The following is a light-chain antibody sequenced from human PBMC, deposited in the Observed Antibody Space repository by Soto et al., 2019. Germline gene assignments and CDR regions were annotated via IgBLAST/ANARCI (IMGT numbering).Light chain of an antibody. CDR1: KDISNH. J-gene: IGKJ2*01. CDR3: QHYHNYMYT. Sequence: GYRVAITCQASKDISNHLNWYQQKPGKAPDLLIYDASNLERGVPSRFSGSGSGTDFTFTISSLQPEDFATYYCQHYHNYMYTFGQGTNLEI. CDR2: DAS. V-gene: IGKV1-33*01.